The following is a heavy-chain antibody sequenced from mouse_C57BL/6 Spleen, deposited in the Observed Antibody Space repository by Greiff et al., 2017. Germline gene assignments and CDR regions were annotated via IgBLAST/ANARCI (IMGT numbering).Heavy chain of an antibody. V-gene: IGHV1-72*01. J-gene: IGHJ2*01. CDR2: IDPNSGGT. Sequence: QVHVKQPGAELVKPGASVKLSCKASGYTFTSSWMHWVKQRPGRGLEWIGRIDPNSGGTKYNEKFKSKATLTVDKPSSTAYMQLSSLTSEDSAVYYCARGDYYGSSYGFDYWGQGTTLTVSS. CDR3: ARGDYYGSSYGFDY. CDR1: GYTFTSSW. D-gene: IGHD1-1*01.